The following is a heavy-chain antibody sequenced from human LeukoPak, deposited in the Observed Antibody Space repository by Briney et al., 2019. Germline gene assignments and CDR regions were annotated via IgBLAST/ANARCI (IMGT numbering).Heavy chain of an antibody. D-gene: IGHD6-19*01. CDR2: INPNSGGT. CDR3: AREEPVAATGPDY. V-gene: IGHV1-2*02. CDR1: GYTFTGYY. J-gene: IGHJ4*02. Sequence: ASVKVSCKASGYTFTGYYMHWVRQAPGQGLEWMGWINPNSGGTNYAQRFQGRVTMTSDTSISTAYMELSRLRADDTAVYYCAREEPVAATGPDYWGQGTLVTVSS.